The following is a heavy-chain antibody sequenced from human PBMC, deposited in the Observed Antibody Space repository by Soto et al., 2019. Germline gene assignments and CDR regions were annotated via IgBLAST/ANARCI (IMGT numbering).Heavy chain of an antibody. V-gene: IGHV6-1*01. D-gene: IGHD6-19*01. CDR3: ARDTVSSGWYVNYYYYGMDV. Sequence: SQTLSLTCAISGDSFSSNSAAWNWIRQSPSRGLECLGRTYYRSKRYNDYAVSVKNRININTDTSKNHFSLQLNSVTPEDTAVYYCARDTVSSGWYVNYYYYGMDVWGQGTTVTFSS. CDR1: GDSFSSNSAA. CDR2: TYYRSKRYN. J-gene: IGHJ6*02.